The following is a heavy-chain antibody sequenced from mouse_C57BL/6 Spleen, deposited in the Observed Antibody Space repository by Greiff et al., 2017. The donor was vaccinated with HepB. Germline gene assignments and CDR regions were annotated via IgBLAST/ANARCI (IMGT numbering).Heavy chain of an antibody. Sequence: QVQLQQPGAELVKPGASVKMSCKASGYTFTSYWITWVKQRPGQGLEWIGDIYPGSGSTNYNEKFKSKATLTVDTSSSTAYMQLSSLTSEDSAVYYCAGVRWGLRQGRYAMDYWGQGTSVTVSS. J-gene: IGHJ4*01. CDR3: AGVRWGLRQGRYAMDY. CDR2: IYPGSGST. CDR1: GYTFTSYW. V-gene: IGHV1-55*01. D-gene: IGHD2-2*01.